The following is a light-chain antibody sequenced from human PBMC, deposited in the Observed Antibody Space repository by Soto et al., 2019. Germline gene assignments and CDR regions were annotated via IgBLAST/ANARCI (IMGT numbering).Light chain of an antibody. CDR3: QQYNNWPPWT. CDR1: QSVSSS. Sequence: EIVMTQSPATLSVSPGERATLSCRASQSVSSSLAWYQQKHGQAPRLLIYGASTRATGIPARFSGTVSGTEFTLTITSLQSEDFAVYYCQQYNNWPPWTFGQGTKVEIK. J-gene: IGKJ1*01. V-gene: IGKV3-15*01. CDR2: GAS.